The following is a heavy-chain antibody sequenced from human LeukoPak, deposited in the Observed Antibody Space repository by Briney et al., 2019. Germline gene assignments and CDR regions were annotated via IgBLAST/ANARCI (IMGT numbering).Heavy chain of an antibody. V-gene: IGHV5-51*01. CDR3: ARHHEYSGILDAFDI. CDR2: IYPGDSDT. CDR1: GYSFTSYW. Sequence: GGSLKISCKGSGYSFTSYWIGWVRQMPGKGLEWMGIIYPGDSDTRYSPSFQGQVTISADKSISTAYLQWSSLKASDTAMYYCARHHEYSGILDAFDIWGQGTMVTVSS. J-gene: IGHJ3*02. D-gene: IGHD1-14*01.